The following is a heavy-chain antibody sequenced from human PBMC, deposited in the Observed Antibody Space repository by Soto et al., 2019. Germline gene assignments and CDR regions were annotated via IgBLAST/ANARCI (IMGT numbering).Heavy chain of an antibody. CDR2: ITGSGVGT. J-gene: IGHJ3*01. D-gene: IGHD4-17*01. V-gene: IGHV3-23*01. Sequence: EVQLLESGEPGGSLRLSCVASGFTFSTYAMTWVRQAPGRGLEWVSSITGSGVGTSYADSVRGRFTISRDNSKNTLYLQMNSLRAEDTAVYYCSRDPNGDYIGAFDFWGQGTMDTVSS. CDR1: GFTFSTYA. CDR3: SRDPNGDYIGAFDF.